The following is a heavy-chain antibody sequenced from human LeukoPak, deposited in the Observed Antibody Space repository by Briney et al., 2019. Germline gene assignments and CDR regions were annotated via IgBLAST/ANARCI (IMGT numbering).Heavy chain of an antibody. CDR3: ARGRHDYGDPSRPRYFDY. V-gene: IGHV4-61*02. D-gene: IGHD4-17*01. J-gene: IGHJ4*02. CDR2: IYTSGST. CDR1: GGSISSGSYY. Sequence: SETLSLTCTVSGGSISSGSYYWSWIRQPAGKGLEWIGRIYTSGSTNYNPSLKSRVTISVDTSKNQFSLKLSSVTAADTAVYYCARGRHDYGDPSRPRYFDYWGQGTLVTVSS.